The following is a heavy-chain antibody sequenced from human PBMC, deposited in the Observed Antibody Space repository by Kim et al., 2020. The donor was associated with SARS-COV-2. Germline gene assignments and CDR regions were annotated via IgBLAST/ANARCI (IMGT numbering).Heavy chain of an antibody. V-gene: IGHV3-21*01. D-gene: IGHD3-22*01. J-gene: IGHJ2*01. CDR1: GFTFSSYS. CDR2: ISSSSSYI. Sequence: GGSLRLSCAASGFTFSSYSMNWVRQAPGKGLEWVSSISSSSSYIYYADSVKGRFTISRDNAKNSLYLQMNSLRAEDTAVYYCARALSGPHSSGQYWYFDLWGRGTLVTVSS. CDR3: ARALSGPHSSGQYWYFDL.